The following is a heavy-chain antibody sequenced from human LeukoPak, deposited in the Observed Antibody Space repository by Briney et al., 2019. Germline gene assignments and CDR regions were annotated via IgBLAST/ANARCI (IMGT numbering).Heavy chain of an antibody. CDR3: ARVARITMIVVVITDDPFDI. V-gene: IGHV4-39*07. CDR1: GGSISSSSYY. CDR2: IYYSGST. D-gene: IGHD3-22*01. Sequence: SETLSLTCTVSGGSISSSSYYWGWIRQPPGKGLEWIGSIYYSGSTYYNPSLKSRVTISVDTSKNQFSLKLSSVTAADTGVYYCARVARITMIVVVITDDPFDIWGQGTMVTVSS. J-gene: IGHJ3*02.